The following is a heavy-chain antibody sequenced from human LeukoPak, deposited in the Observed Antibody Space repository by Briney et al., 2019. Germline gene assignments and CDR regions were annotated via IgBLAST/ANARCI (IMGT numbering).Heavy chain of an antibody. Sequence: ASVKVSCKASGYTFTSYGISWVRQAPGQGLEWMGWISAYNGNTNYAQKLQGRVTMNTDTSTSTAYMELRSLRSDDTAVYYCARTLLLDYYYYYYMDVWGKGSTVTVSS. D-gene: IGHD3/OR15-3a*01. CDR2: ISAYNGNT. V-gene: IGHV1-18*01. CDR1: GYTFTSYG. CDR3: ARTLLLDYYYYYYMDV. J-gene: IGHJ6*03.